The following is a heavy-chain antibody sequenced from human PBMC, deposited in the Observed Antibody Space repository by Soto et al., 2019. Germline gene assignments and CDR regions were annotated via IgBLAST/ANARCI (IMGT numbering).Heavy chain of an antibody. V-gene: IGHV3-30-3*01. D-gene: IGHD1-26*01. Sequence: PGGSLRLSCAASGFTFSSYAMHWVRQAPGKGLEWVAVISYDGSNKYYAGSVKGRFTISRDNSKNTLYLQMNSLRAEDTAVYYCARDPPFGSQLLGSFDYWGQGTLVTAPQ. CDR1: GFTFSSYA. J-gene: IGHJ4*02. CDR3: ARDPPFGSQLLGSFDY. CDR2: ISYDGSNK.